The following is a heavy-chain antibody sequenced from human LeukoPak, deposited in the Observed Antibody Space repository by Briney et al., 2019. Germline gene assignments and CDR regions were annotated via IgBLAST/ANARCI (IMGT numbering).Heavy chain of an antibody. CDR2: IYYSGST. CDR1: GGSISSYY. D-gene: IGHD6-19*01. CDR3: ARLLWLAPNNWFDP. Sequence: SETLSLTCTVSGGSISSYYWSWIRQPPGKGLEWIGYIYYSGSTNYNPSLKSRVTISVDTSKNQFSLKLSSVTAADTAVYYCARLLWLAPNNWFDPWGQGTLVTVSS. J-gene: IGHJ5*02. V-gene: IGHV4-59*12.